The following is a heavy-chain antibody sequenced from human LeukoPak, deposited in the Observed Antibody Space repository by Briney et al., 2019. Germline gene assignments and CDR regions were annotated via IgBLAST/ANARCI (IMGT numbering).Heavy chain of an antibody. J-gene: IGHJ3*02. V-gene: IGHV1-46*01. Sequence: ASVKVSCKASGYTFINYYMHWVRQAPGQGLEWMGIINPSGGTTSYAQNFQGRVTMTEDTSTDTAYMELSSLRSEDTAVYYCATVGVVVAAFDAFDIWGQGTMVTVSS. CDR3: ATVGVVVAAFDAFDI. D-gene: IGHD2-15*01. CDR1: GYTFINYY. CDR2: INPSGGTT.